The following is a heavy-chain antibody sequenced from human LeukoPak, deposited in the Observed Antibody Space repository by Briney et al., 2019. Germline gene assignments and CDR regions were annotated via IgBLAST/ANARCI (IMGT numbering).Heavy chain of an antibody. CDR2: IGSSGITI. V-gene: IGHV3-48*03. J-gene: IGHJ4*02. D-gene: IGHD5-12*01. CDR3: AREMGGYPFDY. CDR1: GFLFSSFE. Sequence: PGWSLRLSCAASGFLFSSFEVNWVSQAPGKGLEWVSYIGSSGITIYYADSVKGRFTISRDNAKNSLYLQMNSLRAEDTAVYYCAREMGGYPFDYWGQGTLVTVSS.